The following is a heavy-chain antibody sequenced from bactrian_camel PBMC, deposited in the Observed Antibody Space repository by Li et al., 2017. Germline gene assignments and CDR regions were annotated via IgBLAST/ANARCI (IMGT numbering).Heavy chain of an antibody. Sequence: VQLVESGGGSVQPGGSLILSCTATGLSYAQSAQTDMGWYRQAPGKECDLVATTKSDGITKYYGTSVEGRFTVSQDNGKNTLSLQMTALKPEDTAVYYCAFAVVGGGLWYDTYEYHYWGQGTQVTVS. CDR1: GLSYAQSAQTD. V-gene: IGHV3S53*01. D-gene: IGHD5*01. CDR3: AFAVVGGGLWYDTYEYHY. J-gene: IGHJ4*01. CDR2: TKSDGIT.